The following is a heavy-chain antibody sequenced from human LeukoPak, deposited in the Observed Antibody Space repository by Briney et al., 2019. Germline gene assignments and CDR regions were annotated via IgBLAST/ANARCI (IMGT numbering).Heavy chain of an antibody. CDR2: ISISGTYI. J-gene: IGHJ4*02. Sequence: GGSLRLSCAASGFILSDYNMNWVRQAPGKGLEWVSFISISGTYITYADSVKGRFTISRDNAKNSLYLQMNSLRAEDTAVYSYARDLSATARAYDYWGQGTLVTVSS. V-gene: IGHV3-21*01. CDR1: GFILSDYN. D-gene: IGHD1-26*01. CDR3: ARDLSATARAYDY.